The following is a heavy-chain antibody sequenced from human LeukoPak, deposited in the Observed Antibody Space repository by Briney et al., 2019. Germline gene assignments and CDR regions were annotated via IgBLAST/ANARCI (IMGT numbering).Heavy chain of an antibody. V-gene: IGHV3-13*01. CDR2: IGTAGDT. CDR3: VRQQTPHGNFDY. D-gene: IGHD1-26*01. CDR1: GFTFSSYA. Sequence: GGSLRLSCAASGFTFSSYAMSWVRQASGKGLEWVSAIGTAGDTFYPGSVKGRFTISRENAKNSLSLQMNSLRAEDTAVYYCVRQQTPHGNFDYWGQGTLVTVSS. J-gene: IGHJ4*02.